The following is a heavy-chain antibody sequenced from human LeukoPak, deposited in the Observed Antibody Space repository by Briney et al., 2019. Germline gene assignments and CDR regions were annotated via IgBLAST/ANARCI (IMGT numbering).Heavy chain of an antibody. CDR1: GFTFSNYT. V-gene: IGHV3-23*01. J-gene: IGHJ4*02. CDR2: ISGSGGST. Sequence: PGGSLRLSCAASGFTFSNYTMNWVRQAPGKGLEWVSAISGSGGSTYYADSVKGRLTISRYNSKNTLYLQMNSLRAEDTAVFYYAKSIWEFVTARFDYWGQGTLVTVSS. D-gene: IGHD3-16*01. CDR3: AKSIWEFVTARFDY.